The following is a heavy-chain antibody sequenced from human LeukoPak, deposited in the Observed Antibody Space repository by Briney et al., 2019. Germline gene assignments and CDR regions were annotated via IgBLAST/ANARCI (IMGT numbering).Heavy chain of an antibody. CDR3: ARGRATVTTSGRWFDP. CDR2: INHSGST. V-gene: IGHV4-34*01. J-gene: IGHJ5*02. D-gene: IGHD4-17*01. Sequence: PSETLSHTCAVYGGSFSGYYWSWIRQPPGKGLEWHGEINHSGSTNYNPSLKSRVTISVDTSKNQFSLKLSSVTAADTAVYYCARGRATVTTSGRWFDPWGQGTLVTVSS. CDR1: GGSFSGYY.